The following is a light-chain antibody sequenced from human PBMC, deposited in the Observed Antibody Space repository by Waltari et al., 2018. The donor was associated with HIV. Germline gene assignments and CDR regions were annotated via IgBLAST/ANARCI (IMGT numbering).Light chain of an antibody. Sequence: ELVLTQSPGTVSLSPGERATLSCRASQSVSRNYVAWYQHKPGQAPRLLIYGASNRAAGIPDRFSGSGSGTDFTLTISRLGPEDFAVYYCQQYGGSALFTFGPGTKVEIK. V-gene: IGKV3-20*01. J-gene: IGKJ3*01. CDR2: GAS. CDR1: QSVSRNY. CDR3: QQYGGSALFT.